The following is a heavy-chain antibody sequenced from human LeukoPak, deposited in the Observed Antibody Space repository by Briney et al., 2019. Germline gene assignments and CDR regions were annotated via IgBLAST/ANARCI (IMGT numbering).Heavy chain of an antibody. CDR3: ARDYSRQLVTYYYYGMDV. J-gene: IGHJ6*02. Sequence: QPGESLRLSCAASGFTFSSYWMSWVRQAPGKGLEWAANIKQDGSEKYYVDSVKGRFTISRDNAKNSLYLQMNSLRAEDTAVYYCARDYSRQLVTYYYYGMDVWGQGTTVTVSS. D-gene: IGHD6-13*01. CDR1: GFTFSSYW. CDR2: IKQDGSEK. V-gene: IGHV3-7*01.